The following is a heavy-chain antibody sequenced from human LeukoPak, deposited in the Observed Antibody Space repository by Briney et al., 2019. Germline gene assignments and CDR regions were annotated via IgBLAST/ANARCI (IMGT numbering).Heavy chain of an antibody. Sequence: NSGGSLRLSYAASGFTFSDYYMSWIRQAPGKGLEWVSYISSSSSYTNYADSVRGRFTIPRDNAKNSLYLQMNSLRAEDTAVYYCAAESIYYDSSGYYSRWGQGTLVTVSS. V-gene: IGHV3-11*05. CDR3: AAESIYYDSSGYYSR. CDR1: GFTFSDYY. J-gene: IGHJ4*02. D-gene: IGHD3-22*01. CDR2: ISSSSSYT.